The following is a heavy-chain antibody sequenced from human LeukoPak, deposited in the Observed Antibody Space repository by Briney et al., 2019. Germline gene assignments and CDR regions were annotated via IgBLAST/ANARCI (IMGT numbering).Heavy chain of an antibody. D-gene: IGHD5-18*01. J-gene: IGHJ4*02. Sequence: SETLSLTCTVSGGSISSYYWSWIRQPPGKGLEWIGEINHSGSTNYNPSLKSRVTISVDTSKNQFSLKLSSVTAADTAVYYCARGLSYGYDYWGQGTLVTVSS. V-gene: IGHV4-34*01. CDR3: ARGLSYGYDY. CDR2: INHSGST. CDR1: GGSISSYY.